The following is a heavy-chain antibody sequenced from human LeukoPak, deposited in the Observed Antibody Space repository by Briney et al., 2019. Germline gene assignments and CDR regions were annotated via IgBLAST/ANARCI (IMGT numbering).Heavy chain of an antibody. CDR3: VRDRGTYRPIDY. CDR1: GFTFSSYA. V-gene: IGHV3-21*04. J-gene: IGHJ4*02. Sequence: GGSLRFSCAASGFTFSSYAMHWVRQAPGKGLEWVSSISYTGTYIYYADSVKGRFTISRDNAQNSLYLQMNSLRAEDTAIYYCVRDRGTYRPIDYWGQGTLVTVSS. CDR2: ISYTGTYI. D-gene: IGHD1-26*01.